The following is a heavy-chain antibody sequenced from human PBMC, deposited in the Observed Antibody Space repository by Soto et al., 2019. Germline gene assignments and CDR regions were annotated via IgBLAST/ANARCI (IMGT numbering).Heavy chain of an antibody. Sequence: QVQLQQWGAGLLKPSETLSLTCAVYGGPFSGYYWSWIRQPPGKGLAWLGEINHSGSTNYNPSLKSRVTISVDTSKNQFSLKLSSVTAADTAVYYCARGFPYGDQRGYFDYWGQGTLVTVSS. D-gene: IGHD4-17*01. CDR2: INHSGST. J-gene: IGHJ4*02. CDR1: GGPFSGYY. CDR3: ARGFPYGDQRGYFDY. V-gene: IGHV4-34*01.